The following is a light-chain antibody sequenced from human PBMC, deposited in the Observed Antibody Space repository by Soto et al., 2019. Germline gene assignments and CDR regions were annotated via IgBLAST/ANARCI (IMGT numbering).Light chain of an antibody. CDR2: GPS. V-gene: IGKV3D-15*01. CDR1: QSVSTN. J-gene: IGKJ4*01. Sequence: EIVMTQSPATLFVSPGERATLSCRASQSVSTNLAWLQQKPGQAPRLLIYGPSTRATGIPARFSGSGSGTEFTLTISSLQSEDFAVYYCQQYNNWPVTFGGGTKVEIK. CDR3: QQYNNWPVT.